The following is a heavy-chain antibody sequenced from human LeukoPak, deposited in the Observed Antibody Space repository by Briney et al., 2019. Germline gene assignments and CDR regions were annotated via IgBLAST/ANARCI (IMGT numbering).Heavy chain of an antibody. V-gene: IGHV3-48*03. Sequence: PGGSLRLSCAASGFTFSSDEMNWVRQAPGKGLEWVSYISSSGTTIYYADSVKGRFTVSRDNAKNSLYLQMNSLRAEDTAVYHCARVPKSYRLAFDYWGQGTLVTVSS. CDR1: GFTFSSDE. D-gene: IGHD3-16*02. CDR2: ISSSGTTI. CDR3: ARVPKSYRLAFDY. J-gene: IGHJ4*02.